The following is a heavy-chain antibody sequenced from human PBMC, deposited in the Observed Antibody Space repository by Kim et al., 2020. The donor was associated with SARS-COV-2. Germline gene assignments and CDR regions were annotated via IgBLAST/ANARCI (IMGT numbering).Heavy chain of an antibody. CDR3: ARGGGWMDA. CDR1: EFNFNTND. J-gene: IGHJ6*02. Sequence: GGSLRLSGAASEFNFNTNDITWVRRAPGKGLEWVSWISSSGSSTYYADSVKGRFTISRDNPKYSLYLQMDSLRPEDTAVYYCARGGGWMDAWGQGTTV. V-gene: IGHV3-23*01. CDR2: ISSSGSST.